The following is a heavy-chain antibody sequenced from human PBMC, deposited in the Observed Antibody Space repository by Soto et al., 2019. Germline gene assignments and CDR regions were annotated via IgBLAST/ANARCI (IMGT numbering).Heavy chain of an antibody. CDR3: ARHYSSGSRNWFDP. V-gene: IGHV4-39*01. D-gene: IGHD6-19*01. J-gene: IGHJ5*02. CDR1: GGSINSSSYF. CDR2: IYYSGST. Sequence: SETLSLTCSVSGGSINSSSYFWGWVRQPPGKGLEWIGSIYYSGSTYYNPSLRSRVTISVDTSKNQFSLKLSSVTAADTAVFYCARHYSSGSRNWFDPWGRGTLVTVSS.